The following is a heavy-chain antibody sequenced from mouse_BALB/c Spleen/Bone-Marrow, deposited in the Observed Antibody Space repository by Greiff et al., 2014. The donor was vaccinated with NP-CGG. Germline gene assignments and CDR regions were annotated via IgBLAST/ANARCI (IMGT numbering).Heavy chain of an antibody. CDR1: GYSINSGYS. D-gene: IGHD2-1*01. CDR3: TRRNGNYYFDY. V-gene: IGHV3-1*02. Sequence: SLTCTVTGYSINSGYSWHWIRQFPGNKLEWMGYIHYSGTTNYKPSLKSRISITRDTSKNQFFLQLMSVATEDTAKYYCTRRNGNYYFDYWGQGTTITVAS. CDR2: IHYSGTT. J-gene: IGHJ2*01.